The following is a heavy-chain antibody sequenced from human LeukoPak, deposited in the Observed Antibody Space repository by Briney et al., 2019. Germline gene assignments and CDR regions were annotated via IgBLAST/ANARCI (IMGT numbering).Heavy chain of an antibody. J-gene: IGHJ4*02. CDR1: GGSFSGYY. D-gene: IGHD2-15*01. CDR2: VNHSGGT. V-gene: IGHV4-34*01. CDR3: ARLWSTDCNGGSCPHQPNY. Sequence: NPSETLSLTCAVYGGSFSGYYWNWIRQSPGKGLEWIGEVNHSGGTNYNPSLKSRLTISVDTSKNQFSLKVSSVTAADTAVYYCARLWSTDCNGGSCPHQPNYWGQGTLVTVSS.